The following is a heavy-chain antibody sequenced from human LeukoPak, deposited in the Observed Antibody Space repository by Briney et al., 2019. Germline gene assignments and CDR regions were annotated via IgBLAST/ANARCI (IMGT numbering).Heavy chain of an antibody. D-gene: IGHD3-10*01. J-gene: IGHJ5*02. Sequence: PSETLSLTCAVYGGSFSGYYWSWIRQPPGKGLEWIGEINHSGSTNCNPSLKSRVTISVDTSKNQFSLKLSSVTAADTAVYYCARGFQVYYGSGSYDGFDPWGQGTLVTVSS. V-gene: IGHV4-34*01. CDR2: INHSGST. CDR1: GGSFSGYY. CDR3: ARGFQVYYGSGSYDGFDP.